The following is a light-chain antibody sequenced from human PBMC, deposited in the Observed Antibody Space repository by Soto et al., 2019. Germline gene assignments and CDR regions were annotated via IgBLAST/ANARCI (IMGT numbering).Light chain of an antibody. V-gene: IGKV4-1*01. CDR2: WAS. CDR3: HQYYSTPWT. Sequence: DIVMTQSPDSLAVSLGERATINCKSSQSVLYSSNAKNFLTWYQQKPGQPPKLLIYWASTRESGVPDRFSGSGSGTDFTLTISSLQAEDVAVYYCHQYYSTPWTFGQGTQVEIK. CDR1: QSVLYSSNAKNF. J-gene: IGKJ1*01.